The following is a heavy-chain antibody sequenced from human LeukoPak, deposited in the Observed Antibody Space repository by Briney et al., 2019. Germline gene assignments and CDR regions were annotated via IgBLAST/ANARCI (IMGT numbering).Heavy chain of an antibody. J-gene: IGHJ4*02. V-gene: IGHV3-30*02. CDR3: AKGGHYDSSGYFGPSGY. D-gene: IGHD3-22*01. CDR1: GFTFSSYG. CDR2: IRYDGSNK. Sequence: GGSLRLSCAASGFTFSSYGMHWVRQAPGKGLEWVAFIRYDGSNKYYADSVKGRFTISRDNSKNTLYLQINSLRAEDTAVYYCAKGGHYDSSGYFGPSGYWGQGTLVTVSS.